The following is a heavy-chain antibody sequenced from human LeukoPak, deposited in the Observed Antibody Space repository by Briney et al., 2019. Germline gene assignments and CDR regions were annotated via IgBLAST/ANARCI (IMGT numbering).Heavy chain of an antibody. Sequence: ASVKVSCKASGYTCTGYYRHWVRQAPGQGLEWMGWINPNSGGTNYAQKFQGRVTMTRDTSISTAYMELSRLRSDDTAVYYCARAPITIFGVVIPLTWFDPWGQGTLVTVSS. J-gene: IGHJ5*02. CDR2: INPNSGGT. V-gene: IGHV1-2*02. CDR1: GYTCTGYY. CDR3: ARAPITIFGVVIPLTWFDP. D-gene: IGHD3-3*01.